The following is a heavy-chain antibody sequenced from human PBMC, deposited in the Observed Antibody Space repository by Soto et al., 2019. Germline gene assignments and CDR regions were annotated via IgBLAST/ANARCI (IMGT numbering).Heavy chain of an antibody. D-gene: IGHD3-9*01. CDR3: ARHDDILTGYPFDY. J-gene: IGHJ4*02. Sequence: SETLSLTCTVSGGSINHYYWSWIRQPPEKGLEWIGYIRHSGSTNYNPSLKSRVSISVDTSKNQFSLNVSSVTAADTAVYYCARHDDILTGYPFDYWGQGILVTVSS. CDR1: GGSINHYY. CDR2: IRHSGST. V-gene: IGHV4-59*01.